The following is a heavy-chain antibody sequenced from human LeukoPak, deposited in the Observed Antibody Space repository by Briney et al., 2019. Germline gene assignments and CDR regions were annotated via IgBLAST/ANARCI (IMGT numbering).Heavy chain of an antibody. CDR3: ARDIISVA. Sequence: GGSLRLSCAASGFTFSTYLMSWVRQAPGKGLEWVANIKQDGSEKYYVDSVRGRFTISRDNAKNSLYLQMNSLRAEDTAVYYCARDIISVAWGQGTMVTVSS. CDR1: GFTFSTYL. CDR2: IKQDGSEK. J-gene: IGHJ3*01. V-gene: IGHV3-7*01.